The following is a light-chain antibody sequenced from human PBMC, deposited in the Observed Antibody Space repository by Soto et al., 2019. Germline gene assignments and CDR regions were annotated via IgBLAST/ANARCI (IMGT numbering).Light chain of an antibody. J-gene: IGKJ2*01. Sequence: AVRMTQSPSSLSASTGDIVTITCRASQGVSTYLAWYQQKPGKGPKLLIYAASTLQSGVPSRFSGSGSGTDFPLTISFLQSEDVATYYGQQYYTSPYTFGQGTPLEI. CDR2: AAS. CDR1: QGVSTY. CDR3: QQYYTSPYT. V-gene: IGKV1-8*01.